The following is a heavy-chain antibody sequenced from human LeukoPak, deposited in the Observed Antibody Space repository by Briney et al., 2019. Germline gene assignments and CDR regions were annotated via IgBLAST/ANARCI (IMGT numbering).Heavy chain of an antibody. D-gene: IGHD3-10*01. Sequence: TSETLSLTCTVSGYSISSGYYWGWIRQPPGKGLEWIGSIYHSGSTYYNPSLKSRVTISVDTSKNQFSLKLSSVTAADTAVYYCARMIKGFGSSRANWFDPWGQGTLVTVSS. V-gene: IGHV4-38-2*02. CDR1: GYSISSGYY. CDR3: ARMIKGFGSSRANWFDP. CDR2: IYHSGST. J-gene: IGHJ5*02.